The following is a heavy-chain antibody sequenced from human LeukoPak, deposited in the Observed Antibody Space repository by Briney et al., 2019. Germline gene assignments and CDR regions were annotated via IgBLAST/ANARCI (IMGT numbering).Heavy chain of an antibody. J-gene: IGHJ4*02. CDR1: GFTFSSYS. CDR2: ISSSSSYI. D-gene: IGHD4-11*01. Sequence: PGGSLRLSCAASGFTFSSYSMNWVRQAPGKGLEWVSSISSSSSYIYYADSVKGRFTISRDNSKNTLYLQMNSLRAEDTAVYYCAKERPSLRLPIDYWGQGTLVTVSS. CDR3: AKERPSLRLPIDY. V-gene: IGHV3-21*04.